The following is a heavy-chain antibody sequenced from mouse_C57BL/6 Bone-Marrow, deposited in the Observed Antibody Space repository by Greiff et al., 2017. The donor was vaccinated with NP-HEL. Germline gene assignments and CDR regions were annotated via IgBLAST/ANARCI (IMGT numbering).Heavy chain of an antibody. Sequence: QVQLQQPGAELVKPGASVKLSCKASGYTFTSYWMHWVKQRPGQGLEWIGMIHPNSGSTNYNEKFKSKATLTVDKSSSTAYMQLSSLTSEDSAVYYCARLSYYDGRRGSAMDYWGQGTSVTVSS. J-gene: IGHJ4*01. V-gene: IGHV1-64*01. CDR3: ARLSYYDGRRGSAMDY. D-gene: IGHD1-1*01. CDR1: GYTFTSYW. CDR2: IHPNSGST.